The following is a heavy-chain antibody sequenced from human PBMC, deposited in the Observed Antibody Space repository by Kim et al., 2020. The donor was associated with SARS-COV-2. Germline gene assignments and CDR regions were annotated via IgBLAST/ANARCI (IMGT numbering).Heavy chain of an antibody. CDR3: ARTRAMDY. J-gene: IGHJ4*02. Sequence: GNTNYAQRLQGRVTLTTDTSTTTAYMELRSLTSDDTAVHYCARTRAMDYWGQGTLVTVS. V-gene: IGHV1-18*01. CDR2: GNT.